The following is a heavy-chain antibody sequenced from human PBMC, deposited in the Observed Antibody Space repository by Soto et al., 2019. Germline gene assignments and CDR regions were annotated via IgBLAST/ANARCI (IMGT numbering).Heavy chain of an antibody. J-gene: IGHJ6*01. CDR2: IWYDGSNK. Sequence: SIRRSCAASGFTFSSYGMHWVRQAPGKGLEWVAAIWYDGSNKYYADSVKGRFTISRDNSKNTLYLQMNSLRADDTAVYYCARDKQPEGYYYVMDVWGQGITVTISS. CDR3: ARDKQPEGYYYVMDV. D-gene: IGHD6-13*01. V-gene: IGHV3-33*01. CDR1: GFTFSSYG.